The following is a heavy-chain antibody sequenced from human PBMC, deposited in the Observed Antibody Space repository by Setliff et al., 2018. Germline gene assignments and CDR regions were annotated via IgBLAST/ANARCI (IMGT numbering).Heavy chain of an antibody. CDR3: ARHRAVAGAYYFDF. CDR1: GGSFSGYY. D-gene: IGHD6-19*01. V-gene: IGHV4-34*01. Sequence: PSETLSLTCAVYGGSFSGYYWSWIRQPPGKGLEWIGEINHSGSTNYNPSLKSRVTISGDTSKNQFSLKLTAVTAADTAIYYCARHRAVAGAYYFDFWGQGTLVTVSS. CDR2: INHSGST. J-gene: IGHJ4*02.